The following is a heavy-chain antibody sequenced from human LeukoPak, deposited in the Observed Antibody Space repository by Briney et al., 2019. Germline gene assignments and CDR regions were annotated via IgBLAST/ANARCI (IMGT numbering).Heavy chain of an antibody. D-gene: IGHD2-2*01. Sequence: ASVKVSCKASGYTFTGYYMHWVRQAPGQGLEWMGWINANSGATNYAQNFQGRVTMTRDTSNSAAYMDLSRLRSDDTAVYYCTKGLSTGWFDPWGQGTLVTVSS. J-gene: IGHJ5*02. CDR2: INANSGAT. CDR1: GYTFTGYY. CDR3: TKGLSTGWFDP. V-gene: IGHV1-2*02.